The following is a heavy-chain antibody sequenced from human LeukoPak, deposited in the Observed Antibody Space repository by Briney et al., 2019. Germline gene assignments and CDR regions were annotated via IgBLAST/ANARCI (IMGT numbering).Heavy chain of an antibody. CDR1: GFTFSNSW. CDR2: INSDGSDT. Sequence: GGSLRLSCAASGFTFSNSWMHWVRQAPGEGLVWVSRINSDGSDTSYADSVKGRFTISRDNAKNTLHLQTNSLRAEDTALYYCARGEYTYYFDYWGQGALVAVSS. D-gene: IGHD2/OR15-2a*01. V-gene: IGHV3-74*01. J-gene: IGHJ4*02. CDR3: ARGEYTYYFDY.